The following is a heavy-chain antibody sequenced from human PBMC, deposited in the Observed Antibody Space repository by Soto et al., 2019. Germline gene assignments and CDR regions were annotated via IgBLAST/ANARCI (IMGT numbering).Heavy chain of an antibody. CDR3: AKNYFFDS. V-gene: IGHV3-23*01. CDR2: IGVSSDA. J-gene: IGHJ4*02. Sequence: EVQLLESGGGLVQPGESLRLSCAASGFTFSSYAMSWARQAPGKGLEWVSSIGVSSDAYYADSVKGRFTISRDNSRNTLDLQMNSLRAEDTALYYCAKNYFFDSWGQGTLVTVSS. CDR1: GFTFSSYA.